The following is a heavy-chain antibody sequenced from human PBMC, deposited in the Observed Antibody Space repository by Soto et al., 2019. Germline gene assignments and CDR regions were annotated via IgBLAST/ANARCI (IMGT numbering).Heavy chain of an antibody. V-gene: IGHV3-23*01. D-gene: IGHD2-2*01. J-gene: IGHJ6*02. Sequence: EVQLLESGGGLVQPGGSLRLSCAASGFTFSSYAMKWVRQAPGKGLEWVSLISDSGTLTYYADSVKGRFTISRDNSGNTLFLQMYSLRAADTAVYYCARYIPGVRYYGMDVWGQGTTVTVSS. CDR2: ISDSGTLT. CDR1: GFTFSSYA. CDR3: ARYIPGVRYYGMDV.